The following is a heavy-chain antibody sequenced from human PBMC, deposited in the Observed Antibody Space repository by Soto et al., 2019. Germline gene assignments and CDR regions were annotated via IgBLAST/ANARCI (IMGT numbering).Heavy chain of an antibody. CDR3: TTDPPPPEYCSSTSCHDY. Sequence: GGSLRLSCAASGFTFSNAWMNWVRQAPGKGLEWVGRIKSKTDGGTTDYAAPVKGRFTISRDDSKNTLYLQMNSLKTEDTAVYYCTTDPPPPEYCSSTSCHDYWGQGTLVTVSS. J-gene: IGHJ4*02. CDR2: IKSKTDGGTT. V-gene: IGHV3-15*07. CDR1: GFTFSNAW. D-gene: IGHD2-2*01.